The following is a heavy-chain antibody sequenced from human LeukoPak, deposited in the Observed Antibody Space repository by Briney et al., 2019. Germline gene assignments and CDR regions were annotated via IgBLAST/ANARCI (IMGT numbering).Heavy chain of an antibody. CDR1: GYTFTGYY. V-gene: IGHV1-2*02. CDR2: INPNSGGT. D-gene: IGHD3-16*02. J-gene: IGHJ4*02. CDR3: ARGRIMITFGGVIVIPPFDY. Sequence: ASVKVSCKASGYTFTGYYMHWVRQAPGQGLEWMGWINPNSGGTNYAQKFQGRVTMTRDTSISTAYMELSRLRSDDTAVYYCARGRIMITFGGVIVIPPFDYWGQGTLVTVSS.